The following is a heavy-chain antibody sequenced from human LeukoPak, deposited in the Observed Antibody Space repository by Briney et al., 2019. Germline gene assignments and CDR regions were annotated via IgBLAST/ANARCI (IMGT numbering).Heavy chain of an antibody. V-gene: IGHV3-23*01. CDR2: ISGSGGST. D-gene: IGHD2-15*01. CDR1: GFTFGSYA. Sequence: PGASLRLSCAASGFTFGSYAMSWVRQAPGKGLEWVSAISGSGGSTYYADSVKGRFTTSRDNSKNTLYLQMNSLRAEDTAVYYCARAPYCIGGSCRFDYWGQGTLVTVSS. CDR3: ARAPYCIGGSCRFDY. J-gene: IGHJ4*02.